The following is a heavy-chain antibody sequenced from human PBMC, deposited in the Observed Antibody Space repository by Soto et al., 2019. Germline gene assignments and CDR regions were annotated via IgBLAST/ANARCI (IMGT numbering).Heavy chain of an antibody. J-gene: IGHJ6*02. CDR3: ASPRDNWNPYLTLGYYYYGMDV. CDR1: GGTFSSYA. D-gene: IGHD1-20*01. V-gene: IGHV1-69*06. Sequence: QVQLVQSGAEVKKPGSSVKVSCKASGGTFSSYAISWVRQAPGQGLEWMGGIIPIFGTANYAQKFQGRVTITADKSTSTAYMELSSLRSEDTAVYYCASPRDNWNPYLTLGYYYYGMDVWGQGTTVTVSS. CDR2: IIPIFGTA.